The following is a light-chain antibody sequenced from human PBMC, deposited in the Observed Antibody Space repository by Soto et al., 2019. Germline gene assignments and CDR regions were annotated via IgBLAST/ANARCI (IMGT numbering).Light chain of an antibody. CDR2: DAS. CDR3: QQYGTSDMWT. CDR1: QSISSW. V-gene: IGKV1-5*01. J-gene: IGKJ1*01. Sequence: DIQMTQSPSTLSASVGDRVTITCRASQSISSWLAWYQQKPGKAPKLLIYDASSLESGVPSRFSGSGSGTEFTLTISSLQPDDFATYYCQQYGTSDMWTFGQGTKVEVK.